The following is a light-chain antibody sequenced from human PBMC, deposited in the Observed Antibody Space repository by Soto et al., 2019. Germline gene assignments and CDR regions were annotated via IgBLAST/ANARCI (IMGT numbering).Light chain of an antibody. Sequence: EIVLTQSPATLSLSPGERASLSCRASQSVTTYLAWYQQKPGQAPRLLIYDSSNRATGIPARFSGSGSRTDFTLTISSLESEDFAVYYCQQRVNRVTSGGGTKVEIK. V-gene: IGKV3-11*01. CDR1: QSVTTY. J-gene: IGKJ4*01. CDR3: QQRVNRVT. CDR2: DSS.